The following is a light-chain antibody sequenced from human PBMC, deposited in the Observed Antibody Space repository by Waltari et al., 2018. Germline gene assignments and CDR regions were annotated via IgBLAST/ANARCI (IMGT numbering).Light chain of an antibody. J-gene: IGKJ1*01. Sequence: DVVMSQSPLSLPVTLGQPASISCGSSQSLVHSDGLTYLNWFQQRPGQSPRRLIYKVSRRDSGVPDRFSGSGSGTDFTLKISRVEAEDVGVYYCMQATNWPLTFGQGTKVEIK. CDR2: KVS. CDR3: MQATNWPLT. V-gene: IGKV2-30*02. CDR1: QSLVHSDGLTY.